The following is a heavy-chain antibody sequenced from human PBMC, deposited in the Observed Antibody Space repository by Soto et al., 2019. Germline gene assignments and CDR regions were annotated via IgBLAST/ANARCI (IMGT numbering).Heavy chain of an antibody. CDR1: GGSFSGYD. J-gene: IGHJ4*02. CDR3: ARGGYSNYSSYFDY. D-gene: IGHD4-4*01. V-gene: IGHV4-34*01. Sequence: SETLSLTCAVYGGSFSGYDWSWIRQPPGKGLEWIGEINHSGSTNYNPSLKSRVTISVDTSKNQFSLKLSSVTAADTAVYYCARGGYSNYSSYFDYWGQGTLVTVSS. CDR2: INHSGST.